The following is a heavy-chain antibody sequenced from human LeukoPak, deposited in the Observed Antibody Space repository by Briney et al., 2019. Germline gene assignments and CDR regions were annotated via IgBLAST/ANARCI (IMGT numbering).Heavy chain of an antibody. D-gene: IGHD3-3*01. J-gene: IGHJ3*02. CDR2: IYHSGST. CDR3: ARTGPPYYDFWSGSPGAFDI. CDR1: GGSISSSSYY. V-gene: IGHV4-39*07. Sequence: SETLSLTCTVSGGSISSSSYYWGWIRQPPGKGLEWIGSIYHSGSTYYNPSLKSRVTISVDTSKNQFSLKLSSVTAADTAVYYCARTGPPYYDFWSGSPGAFDIWGQGTMVTVSS.